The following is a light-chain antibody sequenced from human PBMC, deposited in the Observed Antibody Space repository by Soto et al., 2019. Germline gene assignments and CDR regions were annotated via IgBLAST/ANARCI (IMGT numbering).Light chain of an antibody. CDR3: QQYSWPPLYT. V-gene: IGKV3-15*01. J-gene: IGKJ2*01. Sequence: EIVMTQSPVTLSVSPGERATLSCRASQSVSSNLVWYQQKPGQAPRLLIYAASTRATGIPARFSGSGSGTDFTLTISSLQSEDSAVSYCQQYSWPPLYTFGRGTKLEIK. CDR1: QSVSSN. CDR2: AAS.